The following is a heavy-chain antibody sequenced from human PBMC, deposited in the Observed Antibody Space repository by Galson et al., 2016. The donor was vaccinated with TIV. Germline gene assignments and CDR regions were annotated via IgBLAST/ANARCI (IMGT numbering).Heavy chain of an antibody. CDR2: IYESGTT. CDR3: VREGSTVTMHHYFGMDV. CDR1: GYSIHSGYY. V-gene: IGHV4-38-2*02. Sequence: LTCAVSGYSIHSGYYWGWIRQPPGKGLQWIGSIYESGTTYYNPSLKSRLTMSVDTSKNQFSLKLSSVSAADTAVYYCVREGSTVTMHHYFGMDVWGQGTSVTVSS. J-gene: IGHJ6*02. D-gene: IGHD4-17*01.